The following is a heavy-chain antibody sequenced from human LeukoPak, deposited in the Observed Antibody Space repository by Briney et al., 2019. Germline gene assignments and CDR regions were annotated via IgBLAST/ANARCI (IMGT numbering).Heavy chain of an antibody. V-gene: IGHV1-69*13. CDR1: GGTLSSYA. CDR3: ASLGDYYDSSGYYLD. CDR2: IIPIFGTA. D-gene: IGHD3-22*01. Sequence: SVKVSCKASGGTLSSYAISWVRQAPGQGLEWMGGIIPIFGTANYAQKFQGRVTITADESTSTAYMELSSLRSEDTAVYYCASLGDYYDSSGYYLDWGQGTLVTVSS. J-gene: IGHJ4*02.